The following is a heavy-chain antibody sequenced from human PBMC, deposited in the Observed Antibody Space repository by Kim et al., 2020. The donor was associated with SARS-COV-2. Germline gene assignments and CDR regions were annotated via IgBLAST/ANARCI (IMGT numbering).Heavy chain of an antibody. CDR1: GGSFSGYY. Sequence: SETLSLTCAVYGGSFSGYYWSWIRQPPGKGLEWIGEINHSGSTNYNPSLKSRVTISVDTSKNQFSLKLSSVTAADTAVYYCALIKVRTFQHWGQGTLVTVSS. J-gene: IGHJ1*01. CDR2: INHSGST. D-gene: IGHD3-10*01. V-gene: IGHV4-34*01. CDR3: ALIKVRTFQH.